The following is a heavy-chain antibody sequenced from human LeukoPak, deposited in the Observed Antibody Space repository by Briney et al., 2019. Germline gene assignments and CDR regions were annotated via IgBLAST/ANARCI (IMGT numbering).Heavy chain of an antibody. D-gene: IGHD2-2*01. J-gene: IGHJ4*02. Sequence: PSETLSLTCAVYGGSFSGYYWSWIRQPPGKGLEWIGEINHSGSTNYNPSLKSRVTISVDTSKNQFSLKLSSVTAADTAVYYCARLHTDIVVVPAALGFDYWGQGTLVTVSS. CDR2: INHSGST. CDR1: GGSFSGYY. V-gene: IGHV4-34*01. CDR3: ARLHTDIVVVPAALGFDY.